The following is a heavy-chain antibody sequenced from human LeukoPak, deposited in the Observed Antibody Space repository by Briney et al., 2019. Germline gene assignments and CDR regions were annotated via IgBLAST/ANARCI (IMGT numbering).Heavy chain of an antibody. CDR1: GFTFSSYW. V-gene: IGHV3-7*03. CDR2: IKQDGSEK. CDR3: AAAPPPKFDP. J-gene: IGHJ5*02. D-gene: IGHD2-15*01. Sequence: PGGSLRLSCAASGFTFSSYWMSWVRQAPGKGLEWVANIKQDGSEKYYVDSVKGRFTISRDNSKNTLYLQMNSLRAEDTAVYYCAAAPPPKFDPWGQGTLVTVSS.